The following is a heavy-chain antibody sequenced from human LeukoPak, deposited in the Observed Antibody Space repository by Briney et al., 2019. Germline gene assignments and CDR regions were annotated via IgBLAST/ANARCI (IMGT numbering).Heavy chain of an antibody. CDR1: GFTFSTYS. D-gene: IGHD3-3*01. J-gene: IGHJ3*02. CDR3: AKDMQIFGGRDAFDI. Sequence: PGGSLRLSCAASGFTFSTYSMNWVRQAPGKGLEWVSYISNTGSPIYYADSVKGRFSISRDNARNSLYLQMNSLRAEDMALYYCAKDMQIFGGRDAFDIWGQGTMVTVSS. V-gene: IGHV3-48*04. CDR2: ISNTGSPI.